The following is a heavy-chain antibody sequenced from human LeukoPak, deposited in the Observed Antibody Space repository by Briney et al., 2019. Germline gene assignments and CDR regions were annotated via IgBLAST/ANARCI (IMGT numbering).Heavy chain of an antibody. Sequence: EASVKVSCKASGYTFTGYYMHWVRQAPGQGLEWMGRINPNSGGTNYAQKFQGRVTMTRDTSISTAYMELSRLRSDDTAVYYCARVPRETALVDYWGQGTLVTVFS. CDR2: INPNSGGT. CDR3: ARVPRETALVDY. J-gene: IGHJ4*02. V-gene: IGHV1-2*06. D-gene: IGHD5-18*01. CDR1: GYTFTGYY.